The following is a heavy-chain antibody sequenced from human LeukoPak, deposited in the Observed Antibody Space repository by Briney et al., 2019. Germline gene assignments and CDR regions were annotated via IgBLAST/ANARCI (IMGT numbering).Heavy chain of an antibody. CDR3: ASVVPAAGDDYYYGMDV. D-gene: IGHD2-2*01. CDR2: ISSSSSYI. CDR1: GFTFSSYS. Sequence: PGGSLRLSCAASGFTFSSYSINWVRQAPGKWLECVSSISSSSSYIYYADSVKGRFTISRDNAKNSLYLQMNSLRAEDTAVYYCASVVPAAGDDYYYGMDVWGKGTTVTVSS. J-gene: IGHJ6*04. V-gene: IGHV3-21*01.